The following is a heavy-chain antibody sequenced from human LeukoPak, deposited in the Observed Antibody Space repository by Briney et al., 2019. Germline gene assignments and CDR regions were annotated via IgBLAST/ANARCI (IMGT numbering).Heavy chain of an antibody. Sequence: GGSLRLSCTASGFTFSSSTFGSYTMNSVRQAPGKGLEWVSSISSTGTYIYYTDSVKGRFTISRDIANSLLYLQMNSLRADDTAVYYCTRDLDYSTGFDYWGQGTLVTDCS. CDR2: ISSTGTYI. V-gene: IGHV3-21*01. D-gene: IGHD4-11*01. CDR1: GFTFSSSTFGSYT. J-gene: IGHJ4*02. CDR3: TRDLDYSTGFDY.